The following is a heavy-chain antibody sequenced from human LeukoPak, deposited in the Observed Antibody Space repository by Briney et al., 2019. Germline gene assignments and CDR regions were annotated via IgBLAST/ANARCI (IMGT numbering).Heavy chain of an antibody. J-gene: IGHJ3*02. CDR2: IYYSGST. V-gene: IGHV4-59*01. Sequence: SETLSLTCTVSGGSISSYYWSWIRQPPGKGLEWIGYIYYSGSTNYNPSLKSRVTISVDTSKSQFSLKLSSVTAADTAVYYCARDARYSYGLNSDAFDIWGQGTMVTVSS. D-gene: IGHD5-18*01. CDR3: ARDARYSYGLNSDAFDI. CDR1: GGSISSYY.